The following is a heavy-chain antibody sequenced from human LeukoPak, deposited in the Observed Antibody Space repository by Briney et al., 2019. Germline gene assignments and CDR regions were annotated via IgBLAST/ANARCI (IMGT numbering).Heavy chain of an antibody. D-gene: IGHD3-10*01. V-gene: IGHV4-34*01. CDR2: INHSGST. CDR3: ARGVVRGVIKSSYGMDV. J-gene: IGHJ6*02. CDR1: GGSFSGYY. Sequence: SETLSLTCAVYGGSFSGYYWSWIRQPPGKGLEWMGEINHSGSTNYNPSLKSRVTISVDTSKNQFSLKLSSVTAADTAVYYCARGVVRGVIKSSYGMDVWGQGTTVTVSS.